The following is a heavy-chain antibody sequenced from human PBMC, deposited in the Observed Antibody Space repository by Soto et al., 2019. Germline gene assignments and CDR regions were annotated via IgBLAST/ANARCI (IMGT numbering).Heavy chain of an antibody. D-gene: IGHD2-8*01. CDR2: IHHSGDT. CDR3: ARAHCSNGICYAFDI. CDR1: GGFMSCYS. Sequence: KPSETLSLTCAVSGGFMSCYSWSWIRQPPGKGLEWIGYIHHSGDTDYNPSLKSRVTISVDRPQNQLSLKLTSVTTADTAVYYCARAHCSNGICYAFDIWGPGTKVTVSS. V-gene: IGHV4-59*01. J-gene: IGHJ3*02.